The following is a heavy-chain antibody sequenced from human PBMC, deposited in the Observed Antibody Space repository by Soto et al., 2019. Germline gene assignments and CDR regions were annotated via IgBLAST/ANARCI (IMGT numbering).Heavy chain of an antibody. J-gene: IGHJ4*02. Sequence: QVQLQESGPGLAKPSGTLSLTCAVSGDSISSSKWWSWVRQPPGKGLEWIGEIYNSGSTNYNPSLKRRVTISADKSKNQFSLKLSSVTAADTAAFYCAARNDDSGSLDYWGQGTLVTVSS. D-gene: IGHD3-10*01. CDR2: IYNSGST. CDR1: GDSISSSKW. CDR3: AARNDDSGSLDY. V-gene: IGHV4-4*02.